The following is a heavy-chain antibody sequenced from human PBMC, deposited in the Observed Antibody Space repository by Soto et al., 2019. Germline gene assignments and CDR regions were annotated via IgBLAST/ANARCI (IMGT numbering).Heavy chain of an antibody. J-gene: IGHJ4*02. D-gene: IGHD2-15*01. CDR2: MKEDGSEK. CDR1: GFTFSHYW. V-gene: IGHV3-7*01. Sequence: EVQLVESGGGLVQPGVSLRLSCAASGFTFSHYWMTWVRQAPGKGLEWVANMKEDGSEKNYVDSVKGRFTISRDNAKNSLYLQMNCLRAEDTAMYYCARGGSESDYWGQGTLVTVSS. CDR3: ARGGSESDY.